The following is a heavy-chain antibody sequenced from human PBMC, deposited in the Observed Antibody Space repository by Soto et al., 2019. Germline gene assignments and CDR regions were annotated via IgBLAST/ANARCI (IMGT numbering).Heavy chain of an antibody. J-gene: IGHJ4*02. CDR1: GFTFSSYA. CDR2: ISGSGGST. Sequence: GGSLRLSCAASGFTFSSYAMSWVRQAPGKGLEWVSAISGSGGSTYYADSVKGRFTISRDNSKNTLYLQMNSLRAEDTAVYYCASGADDSSGYSSGWYGYYWGQGTLVTVSS. V-gene: IGHV3-23*01. D-gene: IGHD6-19*01. CDR3: ASGADDSSGYSSGWYGYY.